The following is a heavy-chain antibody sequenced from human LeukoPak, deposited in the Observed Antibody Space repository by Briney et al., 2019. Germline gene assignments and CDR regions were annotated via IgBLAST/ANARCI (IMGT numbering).Heavy chain of an antibody. CDR1: GFAFSTYG. V-gene: IGHV3-30*18. D-gene: IGHD2-15*01. J-gene: IGHJ4*02. CDR3: AKGCFGNYFDC. Sequence: PGGSLRLSCAASGFAFSTYGMHWVRQAPGKGLEWVTTISIDGSDKYYADSVKGRFTISRDNSENTLCLQMNSLRAEDTAVYYCAKGCFGNYFDCWGQGALVTVSS. CDR2: ISIDGSDK.